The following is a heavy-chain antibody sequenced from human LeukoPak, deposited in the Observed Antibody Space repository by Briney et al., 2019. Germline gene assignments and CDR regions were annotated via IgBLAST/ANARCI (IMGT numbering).Heavy chain of an antibody. CDR3: ARDVSSSSDY. CDR1: GFTFSSYA. V-gene: IGHV3-30-3*01. Sequence: GGSLRLSCAASGFTFSSYAVHWVRQAPGKGLEWVAVISYDGTNKYYADSVKGRFTISRDNSKNTLYLQMNSLRAEDTAVYYCARDVSSSSDYWGQGTLVTVSS. CDR2: ISYDGTNK. J-gene: IGHJ4*02. D-gene: IGHD6-6*01.